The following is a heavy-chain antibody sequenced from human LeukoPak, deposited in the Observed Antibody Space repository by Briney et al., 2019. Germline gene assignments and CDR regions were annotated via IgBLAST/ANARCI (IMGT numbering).Heavy chain of an antibody. CDR2: INPNSGGT. J-gene: IGHJ3*02. CDR3: ARDREGYYDILTGYYGVGAFDI. Sequence: GASVKVSCKASGYTFTGYYMHWVRQAAGQGLEWMGRINPNSGGTNYAQKFQGRVTKTRDTSISTAYMELSRLRSDDTAVYYCARDREGYYDILTGYYGVGAFDIWGQGTMVTVSS. V-gene: IGHV1-2*06. CDR1: GYTFTGYY. D-gene: IGHD3-9*01.